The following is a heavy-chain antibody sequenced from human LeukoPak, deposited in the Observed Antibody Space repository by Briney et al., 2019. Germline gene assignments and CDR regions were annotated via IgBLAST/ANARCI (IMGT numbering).Heavy chain of an antibody. V-gene: IGHV4-4*02. CDR1: GGSISSSNW. D-gene: IGHD1-1*01. CDR2: IHSSGST. Sequence: SETLSLTCAVSGGSISSSNWWTWVRQPPGKGLEWIGYIHSSGSTKSNPSLKSRVTIYVDPSKKQFSLKLSSVTTADTAVYYCARLNDYSNTPFDYWGQGSLVTVSS. CDR3: ARLNDYSNTPFDY. J-gene: IGHJ4*02.